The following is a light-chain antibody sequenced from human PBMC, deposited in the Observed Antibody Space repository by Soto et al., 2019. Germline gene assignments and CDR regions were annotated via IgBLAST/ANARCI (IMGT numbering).Light chain of an antibody. CDR2: GAS. Sequence: EIVMTQSPATLSVSPGERATLSCRASQSVSSNLAWYQQKPGQAPRLLIYGASTRATGIPARFSGSGSGTEFTLTISSLQSEDFAIYYCQHYTTWPPWTLGQGTKVELK. J-gene: IGKJ1*01. CDR1: QSVSSN. CDR3: QHYTTWPPWT. V-gene: IGKV3-15*01.